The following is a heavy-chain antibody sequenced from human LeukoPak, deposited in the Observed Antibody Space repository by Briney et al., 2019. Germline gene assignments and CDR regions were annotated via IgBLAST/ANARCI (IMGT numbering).Heavy chain of an antibody. V-gene: IGHV3-9*01. CDR2: ISWNSGSI. CDR3: AKAMSTWNWFDP. CDR1: GFTFDDYA. J-gene: IGHJ5*02. D-gene: IGHD5/OR15-5a*01. Sequence: PGGSLRLSCAASGFTFDDYAMHWVRQAPGKGLEWVSGISWNSGSIGYADSVKGRFTISRDNAKNSLYLQMNSLRAEDTALYYCAKAMSTWNWFDPWGQGTLVTVSS.